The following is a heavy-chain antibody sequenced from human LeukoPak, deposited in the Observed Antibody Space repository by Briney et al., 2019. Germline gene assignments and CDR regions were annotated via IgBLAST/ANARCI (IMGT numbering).Heavy chain of an antibody. CDR1: GYTFTSYD. V-gene: IGHV1-8*01. D-gene: IGHD3-10*01. Sequence: ASVKVSCKASGYTFTSYDINWVRQATGQGLEWMGWMNPNSGNTGYAQKFQGRVTMTRNTSISTAYMELSSLRSGDTAVYYCARGNYYGSGSYPDYWGQGALVTVSS. CDR3: ARGNYYGSGSYPDY. CDR2: MNPNSGNT. J-gene: IGHJ4*02.